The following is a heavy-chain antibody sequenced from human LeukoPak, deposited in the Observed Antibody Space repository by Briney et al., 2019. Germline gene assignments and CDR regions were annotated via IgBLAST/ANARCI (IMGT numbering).Heavy chain of an antibody. J-gene: IGHJ4*02. Sequence: SETLSLTCTVSGYSISSGYYWGWIRQPPGKGLEWIGSIYHSGSTYYNPSLKSRVTISVDTSKNQFSLKLSSVTAADTAVYYCARHGRHYPGIAAAGTSVLDYWGQGTLVTVSS. CDR2: IYHSGST. D-gene: IGHD6-13*01. CDR1: GYSISSGYY. V-gene: IGHV4-38-2*02. CDR3: ARHGRHYPGIAAAGTSVLDY.